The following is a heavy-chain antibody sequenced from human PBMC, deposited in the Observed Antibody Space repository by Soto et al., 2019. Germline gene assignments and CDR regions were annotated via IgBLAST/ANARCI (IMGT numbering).Heavy chain of an antibody. CDR3: ARVPRPDYCTNCNNWFDP. D-gene: IGHD2-8*01. Sequence: ASVKLYCKASGYTFTSYYMHWVRQAPGQGLEWMGIINPSGGSTSYAQKFQGRVTMTRDTSTSTVYMELSSLRSEDTAVYYCARVPRPDYCTNCNNWFDPWGQGTLVTVSS. CDR2: INPSGGST. CDR1: GYTFTSYY. J-gene: IGHJ5*02. V-gene: IGHV1-46*01.